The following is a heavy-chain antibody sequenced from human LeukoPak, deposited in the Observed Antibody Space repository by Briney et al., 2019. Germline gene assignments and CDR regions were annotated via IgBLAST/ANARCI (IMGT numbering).Heavy chain of an antibody. CDR3: ARGCGGDCYYYMDV. D-gene: IGHD2-21*01. CDR2: ISSSRSNI. J-gene: IGHJ6*03. Sequence: PGGSLRLSCAASGFTFSRYSMNWGRQAPGKGMEWVSSISSSRSNIYSADSVKGRFTISRDNAKNSLYLQMNSLRAEDTAVYYCARGCGGDCYYYMDVWGKGTTVIVSS. V-gene: IGHV3-21*01. CDR1: GFTFSRYS.